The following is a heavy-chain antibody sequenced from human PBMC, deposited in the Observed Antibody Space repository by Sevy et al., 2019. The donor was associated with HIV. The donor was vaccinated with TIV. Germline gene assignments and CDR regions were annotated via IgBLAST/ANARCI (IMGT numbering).Heavy chain of an antibody. CDR1: GGSISSYY. CDR2: IYYSGST. Sequence: SETLFLTCTVSGGSISSYYWSWIRQPPGKGLEWIGYIYYSGSTNYNPSLKSRVTISVDTSKNQFSLKLSSVTAADTAVYYCATSKPGIAGTRAFDIWGQGTMVTVSS. V-gene: IGHV4-59*01. J-gene: IGHJ3*02. D-gene: IGHD6-13*01. CDR3: ATSKPGIAGTRAFDI.